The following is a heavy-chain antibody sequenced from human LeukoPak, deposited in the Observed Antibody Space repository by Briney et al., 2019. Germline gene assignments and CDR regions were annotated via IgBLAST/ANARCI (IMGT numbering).Heavy chain of an antibody. CDR3: AKDRLAPSITIFLAGMDV. J-gene: IGHJ6*02. Sequence: GGSLRLSCAASGFTFSSYAMHWVRQAPGKGLEWVAVISYDGSNKYYADSVKGRFTISRDNSKNTLYLQMNSLRAEDTAVYYCAKDRLAPSITIFLAGMDVWGQGTTVTVSS. V-gene: IGHV3-30*04. CDR1: GFTFSSYA. CDR2: ISYDGSNK. D-gene: IGHD3-3*01.